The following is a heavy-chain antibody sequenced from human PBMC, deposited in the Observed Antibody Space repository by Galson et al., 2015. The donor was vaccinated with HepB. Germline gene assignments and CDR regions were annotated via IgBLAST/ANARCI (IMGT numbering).Heavy chain of an antibody. CDR2: INHSGSA. D-gene: IGHD6-19*01. V-gene: IGHV4-34*01. Sequence: ETLSLTCSVYDGSFIGYYWSWIRQPPGKGLEWIGEINHSGSANYSPSLESRVTISIDTSKNQFSLKLNSVTAADTAVYYCARDGSGWYIPHFDYWGQGSLVTVSS. CDR3: ARDGSGWYIPHFDY. CDR1: DGSFIGYY. J-gene: IGHJ4*02.